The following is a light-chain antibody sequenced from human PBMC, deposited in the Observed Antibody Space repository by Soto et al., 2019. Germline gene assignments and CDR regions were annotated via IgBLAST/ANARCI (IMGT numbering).Light chain of an antibody. Sequence: EIVLTQSPGTLSLSPGERATLSCRASQSVSSSYLAWYQQKPGQAPRLLIYGASSRATGIPDRFSGSGSGTDFNPTISRLEPEDFAVYYCQQYGGSPPYTFGQGTKLEIK. V-gene: IGKV3-20*01. CDR1: QSVSSSY. J-gene: IGKJ2*01. CDR2: GAS. CDR3: QQYGGSPPYT.